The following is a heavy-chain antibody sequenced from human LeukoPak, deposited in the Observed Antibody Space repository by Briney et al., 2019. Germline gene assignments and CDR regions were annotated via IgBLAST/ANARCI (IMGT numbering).Heavy chain of an antibody. CDR1: GFIVSSNY. J-gene: IGHJ5*02. CDR2: IYSGGRT. D-gene: IGHD6-19*01. Sequence: GGSLRLSCAASGFIVSSNYMSWVRQAPGKGMEWVSVIYSGGRTYYAASVKGRFTISRDNSKNTLFLQMNSLSAEDTAVYYCARHSSGWYYNWFDPWGQGTLVTVSS. CDR3: ARHSSGWYYNWFDP. V-gene: IGHV3-66*04.